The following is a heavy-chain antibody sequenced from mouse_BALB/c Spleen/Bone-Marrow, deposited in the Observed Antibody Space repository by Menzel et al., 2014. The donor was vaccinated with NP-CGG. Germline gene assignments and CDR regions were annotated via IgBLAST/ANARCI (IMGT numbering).Heavy chain of an antibody. CDR1: GYAFSSYR. J-gene: IGHJ4*01. D-gene: IGHD2-1*01. V-gene: IGHV1-80*01. CDR2: NFPGDGDT. CDR3: ARWYRDHHFAMDY. Sequence: VQVVESGAELVRPASSLSLSCKVSGYAFSSYRSNCGKQRSAQGLQGMGQNFPGDGDTNYNGTFKGQASLTGDKSSSPASMQFSCVTTEDSAVYFCARWYRDHHFAMDYWGPGTSVTVSS.